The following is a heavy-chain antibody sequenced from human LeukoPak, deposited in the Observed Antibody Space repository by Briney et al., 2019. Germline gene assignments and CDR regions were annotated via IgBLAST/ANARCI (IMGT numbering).Heavy chain of an antibody. V-gene: IGHV4-4*02. CDR2: ISHSGST. CDR3: ASNMVGETTFDY. J-gene: IGHJ4*02. Sequence: PSETLSLTCAVSGGSISGNNWWSWVRQPPGKGLEWIGEISHSGSTGYNSSLKSRVTISGDKSKNQFSLKLSSVTAADTAVYYCASNMVGETTFDYWGQGPLVTVSS. D-gene: IGHD2/OR15-2a*01. CDR1: GGSISGNNW.